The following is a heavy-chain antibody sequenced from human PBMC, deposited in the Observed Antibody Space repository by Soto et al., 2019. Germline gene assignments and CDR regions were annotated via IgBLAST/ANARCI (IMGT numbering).Heavy chain of an antibody. Sequence: QITLKESGPTLVKPSQTLTLTCTFSGFSLSTSGVGVGWIRQPPGKALEWLALIYWNDDKRYSPSLKSRLTITKDPSKNQVVLTMTNMDPVDTAPYYCAHSYSSSNFDYWGQGTLVTVSS. V-gene: IGHV2-5*01. D-gene: IGHD6-13*01. CDR1: GFSLSTSGVG. J-gene: IGHJ4*02. CDR2: IYWNDDK. CDR3: AHSYSSSNFDY.